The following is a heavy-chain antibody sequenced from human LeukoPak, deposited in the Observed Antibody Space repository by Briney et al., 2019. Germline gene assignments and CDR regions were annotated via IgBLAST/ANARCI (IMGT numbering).Heavy chain of an antibody. D-gene: IGHD6-19*01. CDR2: IKNDGSES. J-gene: IGHJ4*02. V-gene: IGHV3-7*03. Sequence: GGSLRPSCAVSGFNFRDHWMYWVRQAPGKGLEWVGHIKNDGSESYYVDSLKGRFSSSRDNTNNALYLQMNSLRVEDTAVYYCAKNNGWFHLAQWGQGTLVTVSS. CDR1: GFNFRDHW. CDR3: AKNNGWFHLAQ.